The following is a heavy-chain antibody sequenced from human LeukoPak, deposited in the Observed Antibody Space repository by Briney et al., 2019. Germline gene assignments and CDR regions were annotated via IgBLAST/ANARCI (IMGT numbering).Heavy chain of an antibody. Sequence: PGGSLRLSCAASGFTFSSYWMSWVRQAPGKGLEWLANIRQDGGEKYYVGSVKGRFTISRDNAQNSLYLQMNSLRVEDTAVYYCARMQPAYTSRFDSWGQGTQVTVSS. CDR1: GFTFSSYW. V-gene: IGHV3-7*03. J-gene: IGHJ5*01. CDR3: ARMQPAYTSRFDS. D-gene: IGHD1-14*01. CDR2: IRQDGGEK.